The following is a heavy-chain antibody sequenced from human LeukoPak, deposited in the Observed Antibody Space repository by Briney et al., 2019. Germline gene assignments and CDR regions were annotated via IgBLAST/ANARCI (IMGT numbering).Heavy chain of an antibody. J-gene: IGHJ4*02. Sequence: GGSLRLSCAASGFTFSNAWMSWVRQAPGKGLEWVSSISSSSSYIYYADSVKGRFTISRDNAKNSLYLQMNSLRAEDTAVYYCARVSRYNWNCGEVDYWGQGTLVTVSS. V-gene: IGHV3-21*01. CDR1: GFTFSNAW. CDR3: ARVSRYNWNCGEVDY. CDR2: ISSSSSYI. D-gene: IGHD1-7*01.